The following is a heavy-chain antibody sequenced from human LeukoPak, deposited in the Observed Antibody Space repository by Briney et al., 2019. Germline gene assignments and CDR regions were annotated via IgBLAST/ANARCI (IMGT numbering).Heavy chain of an antibody. V-gene: IGHV3-23*01. D-gene: IGHD3-22*01. J-gene: IGHJ6*03. CDR1: GFTFSTYG. CDR3: ARTRTLYYYDSSGYYLEYYYYYYMDV. CDR2: ISGSGGST. Sequence: GGSLRLSCVASGFTFSTYGMSWVRQAPGKGLEWVSAISGSGGSTYYADSVKGRFTISRDNSKNTLYLQMNSLRAEDTAVYYCARTRTLYYYDSSGYYLEYYYYYYMDVWGKGTTVTVSS.